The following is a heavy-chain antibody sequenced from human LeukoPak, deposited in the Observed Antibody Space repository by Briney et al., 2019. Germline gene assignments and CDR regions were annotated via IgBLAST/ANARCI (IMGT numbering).Heavy chain of an antibody. CDR1: GFTFSSYG. CDR2: IWYDGSNK. V-gene: IGHV3-33*01. J-gene: IGHJ3*02. Sequence: GGSLRLSCAASGFTFSSYGMHWVRQAPGKGLEWVAVIWYDGSNKYYADSVKGRFTISRDNSKNTLYLQMNSLRAEDTAVYYCARDKSVDTANDAFDIWGQGTMVTVSS. D-gene: IGHD5-18*01. CDR3: ARDKSVDTANDAFDI.